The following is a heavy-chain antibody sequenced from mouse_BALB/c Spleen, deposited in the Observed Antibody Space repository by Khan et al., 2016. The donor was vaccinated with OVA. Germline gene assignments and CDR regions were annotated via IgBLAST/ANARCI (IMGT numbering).Heavy chain of an antibody. J-gene: IGHJ3*01. Sequence: QVQLQQSGAELVTPGASVRLSYKASGYTFTSYYLYWVKQRPGQGLEWIGDINPNNGGTNFNEKFKNKATLTVDKSSSTAYIQLNSLTSVDSAVYYCSRSGYGSFAYWGQGTLVTVSA. CDR3: SRSGYGSFAY. V-gene: IGHV1S81*02. D-gene: IGHD2-2*01. CDR2: INPNNGGT. CDR1: GYTFTSYY.